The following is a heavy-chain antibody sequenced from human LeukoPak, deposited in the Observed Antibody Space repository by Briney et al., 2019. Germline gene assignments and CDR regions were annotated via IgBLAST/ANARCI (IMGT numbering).Heavy chain of an antibody. CDR3: ARGLSGWELYPAFDY. J-gene: IGHJ4*02. CDR2: IYSGGGT. CDR1: GFTVSSNY. V-gene: IGHV3-66*01. D-gene: IGHD1-26*01. Sequence: GGSLRLSCAASGFTVSSNYMSWVRQAPGKGLEWVSVIYSGGGTYYADSVKGRFTISRDNSKNTLYLQMNSLRAEDTAVYYCARGLSGWELYPAFDYWGQGTLVTVSS.